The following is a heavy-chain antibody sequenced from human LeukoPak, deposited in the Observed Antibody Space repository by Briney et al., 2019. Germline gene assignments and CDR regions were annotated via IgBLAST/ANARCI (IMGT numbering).Heavy chain of an antibody. Sequence: ASVKVSCKASGYTFTGYYMHWVRQAPGQGLEWMGWINPNSGGTNYAQKFQGRVTMTRDTSISTAYMELSRLRSDDTAVYYCARDPNDHGGNQPYYYYYMDVWGKGTTVTVSS. CDR1: GYTFTGYY. J-gene: IGHJ6*03. V-gene: IGHV1-2*02. CDR3: ARDPNDHGGNQPYYYYYMDV. CDR2: INPNSGGT. D-gene: IGHD4-23*01.